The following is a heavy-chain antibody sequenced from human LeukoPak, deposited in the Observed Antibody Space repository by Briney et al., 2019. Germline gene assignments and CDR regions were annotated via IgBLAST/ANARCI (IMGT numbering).Heavy chain of an antibody. Sequence: GGSLRLSCAASGFTFSSYSMNWVRQAPGKGLEWVSSISSSSSYIYYADSVKGRFTISRDNAKNSLYLQMNSLRADDTAVYYCARRIAGTATGGYFEPWGRGTLVSVSS. CDR1: GFTFSSYS. D-gene: IGHD6-19*01. CDR3: ARRIAGTATGGYFEP. J-gene: IGHJ2*01. V-gene: IGHV3-21*01. CDR2: ISSSSSYI.